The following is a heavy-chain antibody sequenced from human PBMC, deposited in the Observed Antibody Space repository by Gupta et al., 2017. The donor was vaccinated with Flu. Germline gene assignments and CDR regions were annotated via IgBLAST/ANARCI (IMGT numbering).Heavy chain of an antibody. CDR1: GLSFSGYH. V-gene: IGHV4-34*01. Sequence: QGHLQQWGAGLLKPSETLSLTCAVYGLSFSGYHWPWTCQPPGKGLEWIGEIAHTGSATYNPSLESRVTISVDTSKNEFSLKLTSLTAADTAVYFCARTNTLTPLPTRYYGMDIWGQGTTVAVSS. D-gene: IGHD1-1*01. J-gene: IGHJ6*01. CDR3: ARTNTLTPLPTRYYGMDI. CDR2: IAHTGSA.